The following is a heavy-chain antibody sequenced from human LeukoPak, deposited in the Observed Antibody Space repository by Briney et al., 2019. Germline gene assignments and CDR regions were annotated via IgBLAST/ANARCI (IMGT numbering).Heavy chain of an antibody. CDR2: IYCSGST. J-gene: IGHJ5*02. D-gene: IGHD3-16*01. Sequence: SQTLSLTCTASGGSISSDDFYWIRIPPPPGPGLEWIGYIYCSGSTYSNPALKSRLTISVDTSKNQFSLELNSVTAADTAVYFCVSGRGVGGSWGQGTLVTVSS. CDR1: GGSISSDDFY. V-gene: IGHV4-30-4*08. CDR3: VSGRGVGGS.